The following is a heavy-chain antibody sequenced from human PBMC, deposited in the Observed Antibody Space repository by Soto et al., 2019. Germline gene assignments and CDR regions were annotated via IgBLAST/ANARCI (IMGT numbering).Heavy chain of an antibody. CDR3: ASYHLNYYYYGRDV. J-gene: IGHJ6*02. V-gene: IGHV1-18*01. CDR1: GYTFTSYG. CDR2: ISAYNGNT. Sequence: QVKLVQSGAEVKKPGASVKVSGKASGYTFTSYGISWVRQAPGQGLEWMGWISAYNGNTNYAQKLQGRVTMTTDTSTSTAYMELRSLRSDDTAVYYCASYHLNYYYYGRDVWGQRTTVTVSS.